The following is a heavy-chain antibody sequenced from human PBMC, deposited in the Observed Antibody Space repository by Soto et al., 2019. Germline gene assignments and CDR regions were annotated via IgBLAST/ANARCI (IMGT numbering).Heavy chain of an antibody. CDR2: IHYSGST. V-gene: IGHV4-59*01. Sequence: QVQLQESGPGLVKPSETLSLTCTVSGASINNYDWNWIRQPPGKGLEWVGWIHYSGSTKYNPSLKSRVTISLDTSKNQFSLKLKSVTAADAALYFCASSVGVYRGQGILVTVSS. D-gene: IGHD2-8*01. CDR3: ASSVGVY. J-gene: IGHJ4*02. CDR1: GASINNYD.